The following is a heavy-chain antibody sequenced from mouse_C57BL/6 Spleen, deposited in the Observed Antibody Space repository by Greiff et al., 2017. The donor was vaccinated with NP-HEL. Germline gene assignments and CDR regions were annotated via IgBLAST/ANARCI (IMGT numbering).Heavy chain of an antibody. Sequence: EVQGVESGGGLVKPGGSLKLSCAASGFTFSSYAMSWVRQTPEKRLEWVATISDGGSYTYYPDNVKGRFTISRDNAKNNLYLQMSHLKSEDTAMYYCARDYYGSSYYFDDWGQGTTLTVSS. CDR3: ARDYYGSSYYFDD. V-gene: IGHV5-4*01. CDR1: GFTFSSYA. D-gene: IGHD1-1*01. J-gene: IGHJ2*01. CDR2: ISDGGSYT.